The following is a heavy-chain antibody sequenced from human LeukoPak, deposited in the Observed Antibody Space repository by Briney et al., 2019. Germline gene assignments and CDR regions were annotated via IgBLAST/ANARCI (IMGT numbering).Heavy chain of an antibody. V-gene: IGHV3-15*01. J-gene: IGHJ4*02. CDR2: IKSKTDGETT. D-gene: IGHD3-10*01. Sequence: TGGSLRLSCVDSGFTFTNAWMSWVRQAPGKGLEWIGRIKSKTDGETTNYAEPVRGGFTISRDDSKSAVYLQMNSLKIEDTAVYYCTTDLGTYYHGSQRLIPIDYWGQGTLVTVSS. CDR3: TTDLGTYYHGSQRLIPIDY. CDR1: GFTFTNAW.